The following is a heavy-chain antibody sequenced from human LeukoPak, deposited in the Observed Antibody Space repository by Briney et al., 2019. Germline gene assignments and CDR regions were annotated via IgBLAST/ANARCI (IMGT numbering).Heavy chain of an antibody. J-gene: IGHJ4*02. CDR3: ARGFSYYYGSGSYYHPLDY. Sequence: GGSLRLSCAASGFTFSSYSMNWVRQAPGKGLEWVSYISSSSSTIYYADSVKGRFTISRDNAKNSLYLQMHSLRAEDTAVYYCARGFSYYYGSGSYYHPLDYWGQGTLVTVSS. CDR1: GFTFSSYS. CDR2: ISSSSSTI. V-gene: IGHV3-48*04. D-gene: IGHD3-10*01.